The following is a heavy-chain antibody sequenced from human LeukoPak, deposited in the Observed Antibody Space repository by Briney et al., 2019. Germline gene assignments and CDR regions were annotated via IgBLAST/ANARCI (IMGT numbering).Heavy chain of an antibody. D-gene: IGHD3-10*01. CDR3: ARGTMVRGVMYYYYMDV. Sequence: SETLSLTCTVSARSISSYYWSWIRQPPGKGLEGIGYIYYVGSTNYNPSLKSRVTISVDTSKNQFSLKLSSVTAADTAVYYCARGTMVRGVMYYYYMDVWGKGTTVTISS. V-gene: IGHV4-59*01. CDR2: IYYVGST. CDR1: ARSISSYY. J-gene: IGHJ6*03.